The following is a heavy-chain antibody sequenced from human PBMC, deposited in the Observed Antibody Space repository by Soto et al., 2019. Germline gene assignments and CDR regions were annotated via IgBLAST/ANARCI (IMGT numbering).Heavy chain of an antibody. D-gene: IGHD2-15*01. CDR3: AKEYCSGGSCYPDPSLTPVRAASPFDP. CDR2: ISYDGSNK. CDR1: GFTFSSYG. Sequence: GGSLRLSCAASGFTFSSYGMHWVRQAPGKGLEWVAVISYDGSNKYYADSVKGRFTISRDNSKNTFYLQMNSLRAEDTALYYCAKEYCSGGSCYPDPSLTPVRAASPFDPWGQGTLVTVSS. V-gene: IGHV3-30*18. J-gene: IGHJ5*02.